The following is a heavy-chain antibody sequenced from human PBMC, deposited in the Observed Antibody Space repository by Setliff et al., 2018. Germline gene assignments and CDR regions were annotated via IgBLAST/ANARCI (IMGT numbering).Heavy chain of an antibody. Sequence: GGSLRLSCAASGFTFSSYTMSWVRQAPGKGLEWVSAISGSGGNTYYADSVKGRFTISRDNSKNTLHLQMNSLRAEDAAVYYCAKGADSSGYHIDYWGQGTLVTVSS. CDR2: ISGSGGNT. CDR3: AKGADSSGYHIDY. CDR1: GFTFSSYT. V-gene: IGHV3-23*01. D-gene: IGHD3-22*01. J-gene: IGHJ4*02.